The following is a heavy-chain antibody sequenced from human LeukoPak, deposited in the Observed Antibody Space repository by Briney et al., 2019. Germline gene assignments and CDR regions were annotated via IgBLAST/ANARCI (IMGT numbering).Heavy chain of an antibody. CDR2: IHYSGST. D-gene: IGHD6-13*01. CDR3: ARYSSSWSLFDY. Sequence: SLICTVSVGSILRGDYYWSLIRQPPGKGLKWIGYIHYSGSTYSNPSLLSRITKSIDQSKNQFSLKLGSVTAADTAAYYCARYSSSWSLFDYWGQATLVTVSS. V-gene: IGHV4-30-4*08. J-gene: IGHJ4*02. CDR1: VGSILRGDYY.